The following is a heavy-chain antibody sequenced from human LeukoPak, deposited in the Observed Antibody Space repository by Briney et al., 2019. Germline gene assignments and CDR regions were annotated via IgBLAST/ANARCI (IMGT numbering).Heavy chain of an antibody. V-gene: IGHV3-21*01. Sequence: GGSLRLSCAASGFTFSSYSMNWVRQAPGKGLEWVSSISSSSSYIYYADSVKGRFTISRDNAKNSLYLQMNSLRAEDTAVYYCARDSSTMARGVIDYWGQGTLVTVSS. J-gene: IGHJ4*02. D-gene: IGHD3-10*01. CDR1: GFTFSSYS. CDR3: ARDSSTMARGVIDY. CDR2: ISSSSSYI.